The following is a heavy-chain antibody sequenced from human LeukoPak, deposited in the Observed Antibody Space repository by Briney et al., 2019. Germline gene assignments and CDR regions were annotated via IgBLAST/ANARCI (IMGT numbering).Heavy chain of an antibody. J-gene: IGHJ4*02. CDR3: ARSAVAGTFANFDY. Sequence: GESLKISCKGSGYNFNTYWVAWVRQLPGKGLEWMGVIRPMNSDVRYSPSFQGQVTISADKSISTAFLQWSSLKAPDTAMYYCARSAVAGTFANFDYWGQGTLVTVSS. V-gene: IGHV5-51*01. CDR1: GYNFNTYW. D-gene: IGHD6-19*01. CDR2: IRPMNSDV.